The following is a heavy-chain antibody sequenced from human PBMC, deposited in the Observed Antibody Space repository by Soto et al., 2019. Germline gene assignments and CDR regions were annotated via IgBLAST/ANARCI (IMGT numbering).Heavy chain of an antibody. V-gene: IGHV4-38-2*01. CDR3: ARGGYSGTYYGEAFDY. CDR2: IYHSGST. Sequence: SETLSLTCAVSGYSINSGYYWGWIRQPPGKGLEWIGSIYHSGSTYYNPSLKSRVTISVDTSKNQFSLKLSSVTAADTAVYYYARGGYSGTYYGEAFDYWGQGTLVTVSS. CDR1: GYSINSGYY. D-gene: IGHD1-26*01. J-gene: IGHJ4*02.